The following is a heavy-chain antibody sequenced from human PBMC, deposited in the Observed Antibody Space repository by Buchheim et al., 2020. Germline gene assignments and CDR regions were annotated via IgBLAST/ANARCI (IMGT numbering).Heavy chain of an antibody. CDR3: VREISDYVKLYRYFDL. D-gene: IGHD4-17*01. CDR2: MSDD. CDR1: GFSFSSYI. Sequence: QVHLVESGGGVVQPGKSLRLSCAASGFSFSSYIMHWVRQAPGKALEWVAGMSDDVYADSVKGRFTISRDNSKNTLYLQMDSLRTEDTALYYCVREISDYVKLYRYFDLWGRGTL. V-gene: IGHV3-30*04. J-gene: IGHJ2*01.